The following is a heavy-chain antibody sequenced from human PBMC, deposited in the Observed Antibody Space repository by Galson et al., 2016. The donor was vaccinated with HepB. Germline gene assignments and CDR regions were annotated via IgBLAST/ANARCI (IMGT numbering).Heavy chain of an antibody. CDR2: MSHSGSS. J-gene: IGHJ4*02. D-gene: IGHD3-16*01. CDR3: ARALYPLTTTLDF. V-gene: IGHV4-4*02. Sequence: SETLSLTCAVSGDSVSSSNWWSWVRQPPGQGLEWIGEMSHSGSSNYNPSLKSRLTISVDKSKNQFSLKMTSVTAADTAVYYCARALYPLTTTLDFWGQGTLVTVSS. CDR1: GDSVSSSNW.